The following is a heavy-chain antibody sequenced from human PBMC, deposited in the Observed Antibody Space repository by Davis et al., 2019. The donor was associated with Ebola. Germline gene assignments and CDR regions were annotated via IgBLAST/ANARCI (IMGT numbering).Heavy chain of an antibody. D-gene: IGHD1-14*01. CDR1: GASIRTYY. Sequence: SETLSLTCNVSGASIRTYYWSWVRQPPGKGLEWIGHIYNSGSTNYNPSLRSRVTISADPSKNQFSLRLTSVTAADTAVYYCARDSSPRNLDIWGQGTLVTISA. V-gene: IGHV4-59*01. CDR2: IYNSGST. J-gene: IGHJ3*02. CDR3: ARDSSPRNLDI.